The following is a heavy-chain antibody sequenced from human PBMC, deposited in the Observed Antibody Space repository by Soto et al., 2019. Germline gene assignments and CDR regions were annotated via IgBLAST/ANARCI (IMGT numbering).Heavy chain of an antibody. CDR1: GYTFTGYY. D-gene: IGHD1-26*01. Sequence: ASVKVSCKASGYTFTGYYMHWVRQAPGQGLEWMGWINPNSGGTNYAQKFQGRVTMTRDTSISTAYMELSRLRSDDTAVYYCARDRGIVGAQAYSGQGTMVTVSS. CDR3: ARDRGIVGAQAY. V-gene: IGHV1-2*02. J-gene: IGHJ4*02. CDR2: INPNSGGT.